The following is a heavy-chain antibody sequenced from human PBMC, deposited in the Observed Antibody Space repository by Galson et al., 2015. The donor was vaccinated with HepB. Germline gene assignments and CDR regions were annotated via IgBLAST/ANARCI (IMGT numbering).Heavy chain of an antibody. CDR1: GFTFSSYG. CDR2: ISYDGSNK. Sequence: SLRLSCAASGFTFSSYGMHWVRQAPGKGLEWVAVISYDGSNKYYADSVKGRFTISRDNSKNTLYLQMNSLRAEDTAVYYCAKVRQNEYSSSWYGRYYHGMDVWGQGTTVTVSS. D-gene: IGHD6-13*01. CDR3: AKVRQNEYSSSWYGRYYHGMDV. V-gene: IGHV3-30*18. J-gene: IGHJ6*02.